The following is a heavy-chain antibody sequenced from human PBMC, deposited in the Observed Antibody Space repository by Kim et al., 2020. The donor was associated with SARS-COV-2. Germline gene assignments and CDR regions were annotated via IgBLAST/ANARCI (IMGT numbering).Heavy chain of an antibody. CDR3: ARGVRGWRFDY. V-gene: IGHV4-34*01. Sequence: SETLSLTCAVYGGSFSGYYWSWIRQPPGKGLEWIGEINHSGSTNYNPSLKSRVTISVDTSKNQFSLKLSSVTAADTAVYYCARGVRGWRFDYWGQGTLVT. CDR1: GGSFSGYY. J-gene: IGHJ4*02. D-gene: IGHD6-19*01. CDR2: INHSGST.